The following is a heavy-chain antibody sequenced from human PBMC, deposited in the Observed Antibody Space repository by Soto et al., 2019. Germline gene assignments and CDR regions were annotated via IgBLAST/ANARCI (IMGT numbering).Heavy chain of an antibody. D-gene: IGHD4-4*01. CDR2: IKSKANSYAT. J-gene: IGHJ6*02. CDR1: GFTFSGSA. CDR3: SRLPDTTAGMDV. V-gene: IGHV3-73*02. Sequence: EVQLVESGGGLVQPGGSLTPSCAASGFTFSGSAMHWVRQASGKGLEWVGRIKSKANSYATAYTASVKGRFTISRDDSKNTAYLQMNSLKTEDTAVYYCSRLPDTTAGMDVWGQGTTVTVSS.